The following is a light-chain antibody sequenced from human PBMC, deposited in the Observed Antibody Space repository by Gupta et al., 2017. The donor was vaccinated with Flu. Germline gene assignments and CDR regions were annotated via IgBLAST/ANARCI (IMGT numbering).Light chain of an antibody. CDR2: GNK. V-gene: IGLV1-40*01. CDR3: QSYDNTLKAWV. Sequence: QSLITQSHSVSVAPGQRFTISCPGSSSNIGAGYDVNWYQQLPGTAPKLLIYGNKSRPSGVPDRFSGSKSGTSASLAITGLQAEDEADYYCQSYDNTLKAWVFGGGTKLTVL. CDR1: SSNIGAGYD. J-gene: IGLJ3*02.